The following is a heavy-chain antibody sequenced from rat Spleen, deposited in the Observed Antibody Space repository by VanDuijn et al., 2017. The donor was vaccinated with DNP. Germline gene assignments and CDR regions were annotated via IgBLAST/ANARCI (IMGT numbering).Heavy chain of an antibody. D-gene: IGHD1-4*01. CDR3: ARHVLPLRVWDY. V-gene: IGHV5-22*01. CDR1: GFTFSDYY. Sequence: EVQLVESGGGLVQPGRSLKLSCAASGFTFSDYYMAWVRQTQTKGLEWVAYTNYAGGSTYNGDSVKGRFTISRDNAKSTLYLQINSLRSEDMATYYCARHVLPLRVWDYWGQGVMVTVSS. J-gene: IGHJ2*01. CDR2: TNYAGGST.